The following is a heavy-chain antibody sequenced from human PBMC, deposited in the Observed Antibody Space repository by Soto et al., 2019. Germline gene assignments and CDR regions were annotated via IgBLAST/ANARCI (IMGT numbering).Heavy chain of an antibody. CDR3: TTAPNCSSTSCYDY. CDR2: IKSKTDGGTT. CDR1: GFTFSNAW. D-gene: IGHD2-2*01. J-gene: IGHJ4*02. Sequence: GGSLRLSCAASGFTFSNAWMSWVRQAPGKGLEWVGRIKSKTDGGTTDYAAPVKGRFTISRDDSKNTLYLQMNSLKTEDTAVYSCTTAPNCSSTSCYDYWGQGTLVTVSS. V-gene: IGHV3-15*01.